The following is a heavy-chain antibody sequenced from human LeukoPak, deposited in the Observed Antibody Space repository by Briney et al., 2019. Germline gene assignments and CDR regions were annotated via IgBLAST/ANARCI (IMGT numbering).Heavy chain of an antibody. J-gene: IGHJ4*02. CDR3: AKDHYSSSWSGQLYYFDY. Sequence: GGSLRLSCAASGFTFSSYAMSWVRQAPGKGREWVSAISGSGGSTYYADSVKGRFTISRDNSKNTLYLQPNSLRAEDTAVYYCAKDHYSSSWSGQLYYFDYWGQGTLVTVSS. V-gene: IGHV3-23*01. CDR2: ISGSGGST. CDR1: GFTFSSYA. D-gene: IGHD6-13*01.